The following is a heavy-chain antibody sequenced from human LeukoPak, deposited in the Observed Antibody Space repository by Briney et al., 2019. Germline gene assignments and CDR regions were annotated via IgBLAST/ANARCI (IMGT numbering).Heavy chain of an antibody. CDR2: IIVSGPST. V-gene: IGHV3-23*01. J-gene: IGHJ4*02. D-gene: IGHD3-22*01. CDR3: ARLPTFYYDSSGYHYDY. CDR1: GFTFTNYA. Sequence: GGSLTLSCVPPGFTFTNYAMSWVPQAPGRGLRWASRIIVSGPSTDYTDAVKGRFIISRDKSKNTLHLQMNSLRAEDTALYYCARLPTFYYDSSGYHYDYWGQGTLVTVSS.